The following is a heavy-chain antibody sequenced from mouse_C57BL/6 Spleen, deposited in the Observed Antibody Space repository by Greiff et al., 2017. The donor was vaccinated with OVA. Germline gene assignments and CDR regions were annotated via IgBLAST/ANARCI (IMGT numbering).Heavy chain of an antibody. CDR1: GYAFSSSW. CDR2: IYPGDGDT. CDR3: ARSSYYYGSSYDWFAY. J-gene: IGHJ3*01. D-gene: IGHD1-1*01. Sequence: VQLQQSGPELVKPGASVKISCKASGYAFSSSWMNWVKQRPGKGLEWIGRIYPGDGDTNYNGKFKGKATLTADKSSSTAYMQLSSLTSEDSAVYFCARSSYYYGSSYDWFAYWGQGTLVTVSA. V-gene: IGHV1-82*01.